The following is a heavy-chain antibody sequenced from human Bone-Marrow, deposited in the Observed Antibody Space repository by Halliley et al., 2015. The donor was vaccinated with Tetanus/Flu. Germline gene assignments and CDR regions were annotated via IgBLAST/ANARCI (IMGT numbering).Heavy chain of an antibody. CDR3: ARGLYYDSSTPSVASDY. J-gene: IGHJ4*02. V-gene: IGHV4-59*01. CDR2: IYSSGST. CDR1: GGSISSYY. Sequence: TLSLTCTVSGGSISSYYWSWIRQPPGKGLEWIGYIYSSGSTNYNPSLKSRVTISVDTSKNQFSLKLSSVTAADTAVYYCARGLYYDSSTPSVASDYWGQGTLVTVSS. D-gene: IGHD3-22*01.